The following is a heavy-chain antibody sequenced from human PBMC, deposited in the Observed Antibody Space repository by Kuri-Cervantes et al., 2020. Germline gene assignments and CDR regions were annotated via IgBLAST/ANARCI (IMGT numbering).Heavy chain of an antibody. D-gene: IGHD1-26*01. CDR3: AKVQIPGGAAYYFDY. Sequence: GGSLRLSCAASGFTFSSYSMNWVRQAPGKGLEWVSYISSSGSTIYYADSVKGRFTISRDNAKNSLYLQMNSLRAEDTAVYYCAKVQIPGGAAYYFDYWGQGTLVTVSS. CDR1: GFTFSSYS. CDR2: ISSSGSTI. J-gene: IGHJ4*02. V-gene: IGHV3-48*01.